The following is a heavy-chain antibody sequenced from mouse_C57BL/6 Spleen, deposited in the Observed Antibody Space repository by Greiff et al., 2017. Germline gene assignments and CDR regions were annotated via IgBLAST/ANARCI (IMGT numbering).Heavy chain of an antibody. Sequence: QVTLKECGPGILQSSQTLSLTCSFSGFSLSTSGMGVSWIRQPPGKGLEWLAHIYWDDDKRYNPSLKNRRTISEDTSRNPVFHNVTSVDTAVTATYYFARRANALDYWGQGTSVTVSA. V-gene: IGHV8-12*01. J-gene: IGHJ4*01. CDR1: GFSLSTSGMG. CDR3: ARRANALDY. CDR2: IYWDDDK.